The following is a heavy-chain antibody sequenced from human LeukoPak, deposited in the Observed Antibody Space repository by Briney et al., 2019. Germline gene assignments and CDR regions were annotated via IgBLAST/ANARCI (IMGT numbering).Heavy chain of an antibody. Sequence: GGSLRLSCAGTLWTFSSYWMSWVRQAPGKGLEWVANIKQDGSEKYYVDSVKGRFTISRDNAKNSLYLQMNSLRAEDTAVYYCARAPPPYCGGDCYFGYFDYWGQGTLVTVSS. CDR3: ARAPPPYCGGDCYFGYFDY. V-gene: IGHV3-7*04. D-gene: IGHD2-21*02. J-gene: IGHJ4*02. CDR2: IKQDGSEK. CDR1: LWTFSSYW.